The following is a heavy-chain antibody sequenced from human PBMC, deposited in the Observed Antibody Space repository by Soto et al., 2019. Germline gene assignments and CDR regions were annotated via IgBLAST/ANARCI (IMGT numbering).Heavy chain of an antibody. V-gene: IGHV3-30*01. J-gene: IGHJ6*02. CDR1: GFTFSDYA. CDR3: ARVHCTTALCSGLYFYYALDV. CDR2: ISSDGKNT. D-gene: IGHD1-26*01. Sequence: QVQLVESGGGVVQPGRSLRLSCAASGFTFSDYAMHWVRQPPGKGLEWVAIISSDGKNTYYGDSVKGRFTISRDDSTITLSLPINGLRPEDTAVYFCARVHCTTALCSGLYFYYALDVWGQGTTVTVSS.